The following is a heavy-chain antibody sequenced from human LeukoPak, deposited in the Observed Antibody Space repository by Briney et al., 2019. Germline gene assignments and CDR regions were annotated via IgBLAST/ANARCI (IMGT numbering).Heavy chain of an antibody. CDR2: ISSSSSYI. D-gene: IGHD4-17*01. CDR3: ARVKGYGDDDY. CDR1: GFTFSSYS. V-gene: IGHV3-21*01. J-gene: IGHJ4*02. Sequence: GGSLRLSCAASGFTFSSYSMNWVRQAPGKGLEWVSSISSSSSYIYYADSVKGRFTISRDNAKNSLYLQMNSLRAEDTAVYYCARVKGYGDDDYWGQGTLVAVSS.